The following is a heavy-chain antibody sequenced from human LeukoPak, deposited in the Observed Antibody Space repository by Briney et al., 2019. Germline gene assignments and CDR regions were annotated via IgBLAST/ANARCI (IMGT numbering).Heavy chain of an antibody. CDR1: GGSISSGSYY. V-gene: IGHV4-61*02. Sequence: SETLSLTCTVSGGSISSGSYYWSWIRQPAGKGLEWIGRIYTSGSTNYNPSLKSRVTISVDTSKNQFSLKLSSVTAADTAVYYCARSTYYYDSSGYSPTFFYYYYYYMDVWGKGTTVTISS. J-gene: IGHJ6*03. D-gene: IGHD3-22*01. CDR3: ARSTYYYDSSGYSPTFFYYYYYYMDV. CDR2: IYTSGST.